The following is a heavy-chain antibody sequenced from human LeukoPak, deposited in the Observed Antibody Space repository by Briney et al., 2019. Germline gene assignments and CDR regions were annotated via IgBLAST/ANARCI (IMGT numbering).Heavy chain of an antibody. D-gene: IGHD2-2*02. V-gene: IGHV1-18*01. Sequence: ASVKVSCKASGYTFTSYGISWVRQAPGQGLEWMGWISAYNGNTNYAQKLQGRVTMTTDTSTSTAYMELRSLRSDDTAVYYCARQGYCSSTSCYKPYYYMDVWGKGTTVTVSS. CDR2: ISAYNGNT. CDR1: GYTFTSYG. CDR3: ARQGYCSSTSCYKPYYYMDV. J-gene: IGHJ6*03.